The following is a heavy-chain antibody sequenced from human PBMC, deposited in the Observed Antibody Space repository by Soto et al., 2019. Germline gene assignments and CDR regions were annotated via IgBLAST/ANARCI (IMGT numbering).Heavy chain of an antibody. CDR1: GFTFSGYG. CDR3: AKAPSPCSGGSCYVDC. J-gene: IGHJ4*02. D-gene: IGHD2-15*01. Sequence: PGGSLRLSCAASGFTFSGYGMYWVRQAPGKGLEWGAVISYDGSNKYYADSVKGRFTISRDNSMNTLYLQMNSLRAEDMAVYYCAKAPSPCSGGSCYVDCWGQGTLVTVSS. CDR2: ISYDGSNK. V-gene: IGHV3-30*18.